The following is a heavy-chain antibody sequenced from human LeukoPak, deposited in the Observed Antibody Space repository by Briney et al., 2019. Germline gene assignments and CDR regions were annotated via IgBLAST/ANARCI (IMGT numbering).Heavy chain of an antibody. CDR3: ARSARFNYFYMDV. CDR2: IYASGSI. CDR1: GASVTNFY. J-gene: IGHJ6*03. D-gene: IGHD2-15*01. V-gene: IGHV4-4*07. Sequence: SETLSLTCSVSGASVTNFYWTWIRQPAGKGLDYIGRIYASGSIDYNPSLKCRVTLSVDSSNNQFSLNLTSVTAADTALYYCARSARFNYFYMDVWGKGTSVTVSS.